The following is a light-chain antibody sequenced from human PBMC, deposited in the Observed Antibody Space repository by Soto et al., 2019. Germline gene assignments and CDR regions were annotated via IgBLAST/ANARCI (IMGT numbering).Light chain of an antibody. J-gene: IGLJ1*01. CDR1: SSDVGGYNY. V-gene: IGLV2-14*01. Sequence: QSALTQPASVSGSPGQSITISCTGTSSDVGGYNYVSWYQQHPGKAPKLMIYEVSNRPSGVSNRFSGSKSGNTASLTISGLQAEDEADYYCGSYRTNSPHVFGTGTKLTVL. CDR2: EVS. CDR3: GSYRTNSPHV.